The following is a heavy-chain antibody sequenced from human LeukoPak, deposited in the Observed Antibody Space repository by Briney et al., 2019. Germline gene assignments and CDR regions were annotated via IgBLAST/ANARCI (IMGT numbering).Heavy chain of an antibody. CDR2: IYSGGST. D-gene: IGHD6-19*01. V-gene: IGHV3-53*01. J-gene: IGHJ4*02. CDR1: GFTVSSYY. CDR3: ARDRYSSGWFDF. Sequence: PGGSLRFSCAASGFTVSSYYMSCVRQAPGKGLERVSVIYSGGSTYYADSVKGRFTISRDNSKNTLYLQMNSLRAEDTAVYYCARDRYSSGWFDFWGQGTLVTVSS.